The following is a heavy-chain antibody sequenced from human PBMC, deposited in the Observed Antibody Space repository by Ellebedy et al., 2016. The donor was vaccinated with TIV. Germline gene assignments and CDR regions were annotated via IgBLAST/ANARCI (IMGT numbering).Heavy chain of an antibody. CDR3: ATGGPGFGELLVPYFYS. CDR1: GDTFTTYG. J-gene: IGHJ4*02. D-gene: IGHD3-10*01. Sequence: ASVKVSXKASGDTFTTYGISWVRQAPGQGLEWMGWIRVYNGDSNYAQKLQGRVSLTTDTSTSTAYMELRSLGSDDTAVYYCATGGPGFGELLVPYFYSWGQGTQVTVSS. CDR2: IRVYNGDS. V-gene: IGHV1-18*01.